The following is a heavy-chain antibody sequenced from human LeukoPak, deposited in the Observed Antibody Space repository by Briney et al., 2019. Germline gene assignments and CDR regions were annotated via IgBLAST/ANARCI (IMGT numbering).Heavy chain of an antibody. CDR1: GFTVSSNY. CDR3: ARAAGFSPRFDP. D-gene: IGHD2/OR15-2a*01. Sequence: GSLRLSCAASGFTVSSNYMSWVRQAPGKGLEWVSVIYSGGSTYYADSVMGRFTISRDNSKNTLYLQMNSLRAEDTAVYYCARAAGFSPRFDPWGQGTLVTVSS. V-gene: IGHV3-66*01. J-gene: IGHJ5*02. CDR2: IYSGGST.